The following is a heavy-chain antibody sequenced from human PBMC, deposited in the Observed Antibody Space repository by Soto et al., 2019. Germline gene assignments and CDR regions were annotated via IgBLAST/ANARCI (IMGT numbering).Heavy chain of an antibody. CDR1: GFTLSSYG. D-gene: IGHD3-10*01. J-gene: IGHJ6*02. Sequence: HPAGSLRLSCPASGFTLSSYGIHWVRQAPGKGLEWVSVISYDESKKNYAESVKGRFTNNKDNSKNTLYLQMNSLRAEDTAVYYCAGEFDGSGSYYYYGMDVWGQGT. CDR3: AGEFDGSGSYYYYGMDV. V-gene: IGHV3-30*03. CDR2: ISYDESKK.